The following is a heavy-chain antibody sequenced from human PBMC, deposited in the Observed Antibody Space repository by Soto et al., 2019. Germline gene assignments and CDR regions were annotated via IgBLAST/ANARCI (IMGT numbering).Heavy chain of an antibody. CDR3: ARDPPRGYLGYYFDY. V-gene: IGHV1-69*08. CDR2: IIPILGIA. CDR1: GGTFSSYT. D-gene: IGHD6-13*01. J-gene: IGHJ4*02. Sequence: QVQLVQSGAEVKKPGSSVKVSCKASGGTFSSYTISWVRQAPGQGLEWMGRIIPILGIANYAQKFQGRVTINADKSTSTAYMELSSLRSEDTAVYYCARDPPRGYLGYYFDYWGQGTLVTVSS.